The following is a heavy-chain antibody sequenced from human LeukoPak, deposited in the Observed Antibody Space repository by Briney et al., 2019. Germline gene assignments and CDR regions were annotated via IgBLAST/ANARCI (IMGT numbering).Heavy chain of an antibody. J-gene: IGHJ4*02. Sequence: GGSLRLSCAASGFTFSSYSMNWVRQAPGRGLGWVSSISVSSTYIHYADSIKGRFTISRDNAKNSLYLQMNSLRAEDTAVYYCARDLRSSGWYYFDFWGQGTLVTVSS. CDR3: ARDLRSSGWYYFDF. CDR2: ISVSSTYI. D-gene: IGHD6-19*01. CDR1: GFTFSSYS. V-gene: IGHV3-21*01.